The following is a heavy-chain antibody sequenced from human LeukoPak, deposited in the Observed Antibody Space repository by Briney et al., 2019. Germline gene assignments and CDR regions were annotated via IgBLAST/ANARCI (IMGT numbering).Heavy chain of an antibody. CDR3: ATVPTYYYGSGPHFDY. V-gene: IGHV1-24*01. J-gene: IGHJ4*02. D-gene: IGHD3-10*01. CDR2: FDPEDGET. CDR1: GYTLTELS. Sequence: GASVKVSCKVSGYTLTELSMHWVRQAPGKGLEWMGGFDPEDGETIYAQKFQGRVTMTEDTSTDTAYMELSSLRSEDTAVYYCATVPTYYYGSGPHFDYWGQGTLATVSS.